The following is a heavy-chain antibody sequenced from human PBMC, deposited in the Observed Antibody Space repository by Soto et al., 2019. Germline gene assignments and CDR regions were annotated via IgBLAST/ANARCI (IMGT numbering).Heavy chain of an antibody. D-gene: IGHD6-13*01. CDR1: GGTFSSYT. J-gene: IGHJ6*02. Sequence: QVQLVQSGAEVKKPGSSVKVSCKASGGTFSSYTISWVRQAPGQGLEWMGRIIPILGIANYAQKIQGRVTITADKSTSTAYMELSSLRSEDTAVYYCARDQAAAVDYYYGMDVWGQGTTVTVSS. V-gene: IGHV1-69*08. CDR3: ARDQAAAVDYYYGMDV. CDR2: IIPILGIA.